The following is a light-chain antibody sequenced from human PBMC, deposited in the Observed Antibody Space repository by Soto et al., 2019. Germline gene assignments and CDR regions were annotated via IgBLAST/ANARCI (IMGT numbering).Light chain of an antibody. Sequence: QSALTQPASVSGSPGQSITISCTGTSSDVGGYNYVSWYQQHPGEAPKLILYKVTQRPSGVSYRFSGSKSGTSASLAISGLRSEDEADYYCATWDDFLSGVVFGGGTKLTVL. V-gene: IGLV2-14*01. CDR1: SSDVGGYNY. CDR3: ATWDDFLSGVV. CDR2: KVT. J-gene: IGLJ2*01.